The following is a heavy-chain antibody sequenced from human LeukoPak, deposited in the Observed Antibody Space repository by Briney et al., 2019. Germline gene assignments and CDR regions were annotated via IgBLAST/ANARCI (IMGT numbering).Heavy chain of an antibody. D-gene: IGHD3-16*02. CDR3: AKSNGYRLVDI. CDR2: SGST. Sequence: SETLSLTCTVSGGSISTSSYYWGWVRQPPGKGLEWIGNSGSTYYSPSLKSRVTISLDTSRNQFSLKLNSVTAADTAVYYCAKSNGYRLVDIWGQGTMVTVSS. V-gene: IGHV4-39*07. CDR1: GGSISTSSYY. J-gene: IGHJ3*02.